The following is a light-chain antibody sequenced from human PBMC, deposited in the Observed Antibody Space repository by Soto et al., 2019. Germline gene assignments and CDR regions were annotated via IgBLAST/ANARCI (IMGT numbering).Light chain of an antibody. Sequence: IQMTQSPSSLSASVGHRLTISCRASQSISSYLNWYQQKPGKAPKLLIYAASSLQSGVPSRFSGSGSGTDFNLTISSLQTEDFATYYCQQSYSTSITFGQGTRLEIK. J-gene: IGKJ5*01. CDR3: QQSYSTSIT. CDR1: QSISSY. V-gene: IGKV1-39*01. CDR2: AAS.